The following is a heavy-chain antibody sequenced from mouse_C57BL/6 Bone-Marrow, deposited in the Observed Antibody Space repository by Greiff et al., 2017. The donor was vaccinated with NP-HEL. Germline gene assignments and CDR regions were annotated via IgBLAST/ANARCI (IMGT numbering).Heavy chain of an antibody. D-gene: IGHD4-1*01. V-gene: IGHV5-4*01. J-gene: IGHJ2*01. CDR3: AREVSWEYFDY. Sequence: DVHLVESGGGLVKPGGSLKLSCAASGFTFSSYAMSWVRQTPEKRLEWVATISDGGSYTYYPDNVKGRFTISRDNAKNNLYLQMSHLKSEDTAMYYCAREVSWEYFDYWGQGTTLTVSS. CDR2: ISDGGSYT. CDR1: GFTFSSYA.